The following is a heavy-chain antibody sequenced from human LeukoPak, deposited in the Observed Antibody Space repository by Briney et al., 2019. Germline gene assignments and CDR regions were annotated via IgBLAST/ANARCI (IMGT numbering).Heavy chain of an antibody. CDR3: AKVPHCDYAVDY. CDR1: RYTFSSYG. J-gene: IGHJ4*02. V-gene: IGHV3-30*18. D-gene: IGHD4-17*01. CDR2: ISYDGSNK. Sequence: GRSLRLSCAAPRYTFSSYGTHWGRQAPGKGLEGVAVISYDGSNKYYADSVKGRFTISRDNSKNTLYLQMNSLRAEDTAVYYGAKVPHCDYAVDYWGQGTLVTVSS.